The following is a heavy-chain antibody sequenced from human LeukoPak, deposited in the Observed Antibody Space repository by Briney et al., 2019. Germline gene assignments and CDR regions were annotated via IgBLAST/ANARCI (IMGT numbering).Heavy chain of an antibody. D-gene: IGHD3-22*01. J-gene: IGHJ4*02. CDR2: ISSSSSYI. CDR3: AKDRKLITMISLSY. CDR1: GFTFSSYS. Sequence: GGSLRLSCAASGFTFSSYSMNWVRQAPGKGLEWVSSISSSSSYIYYADSVKGRFTISRDNSKNTLYLQMNSLRAEDTAVYYCAKDRKLITMISLSYWGQGTLVTVSS. V-gene: IGHV3-21*04.